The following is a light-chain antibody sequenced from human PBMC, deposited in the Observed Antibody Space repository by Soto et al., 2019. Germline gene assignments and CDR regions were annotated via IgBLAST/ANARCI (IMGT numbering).Light chain of an antibody. J-gene: IGLJ3*02. V-gene: IGLV1-47*02. CDR3: AAWDGSLSGWM. Sequence: QLVLTQPPSASGTPGQRVTISCSGSSSNIGTNYVYWYQQFTGMAPKLLIDGSNQRPSGVPDRFSGFKSGTSASLAISGLRSDDEADYYCAAWDGSLSGWMFGGGTKVTVL. CDR2: GSN. CDR1: SSNIGTNY.